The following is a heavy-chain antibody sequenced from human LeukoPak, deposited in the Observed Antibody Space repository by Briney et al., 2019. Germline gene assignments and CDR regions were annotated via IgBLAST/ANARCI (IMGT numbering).Heavy chain of an antibody. Sequence: SETLSLTCAVSGDSFSSHYWTWIRQSPGTGLEWIGYISHIGRTNYNPSLKSRVTISIDTTKNQFSLKLRSVTAADTAVYYCARDLVTVTKGFDIWGQGTMVSVSS. CDR3: ARDLVTVTKGFDI. CDR1: GDSFSSHY. V-gene: IGHV4-59*11. CDR2: ISHIGRT. D-gene: IGHD4-17*01. J-gene: IGHJ3*02.